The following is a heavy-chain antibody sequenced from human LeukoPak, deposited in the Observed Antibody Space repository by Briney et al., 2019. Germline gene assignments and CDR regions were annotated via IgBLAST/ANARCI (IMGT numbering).Heavy chain of an antibody. J-gene: IGHJ5*02. CDR1: GFTFSSFW. Sequence: GGSLRLSCAASGFTFSSFWMSWARQAPGKGLEWVANIHKDGSEKHYVDSVKGRFTISRDNAENSVFLQMNSLRADDTAVYYCVREGGSAINWFDPWGQGTLVTVSS. CDR3: VREGGSAINWFDP. CDR2: IHKDGSEK. D-gene: IGHD2-2*01. V-gene: IGHV3-7*03.